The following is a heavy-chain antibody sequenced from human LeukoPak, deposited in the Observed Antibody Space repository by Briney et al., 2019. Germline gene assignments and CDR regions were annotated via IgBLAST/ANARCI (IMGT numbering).Heavy chain of an antibody. CDR1: GFSFRTYW. CDR2: LSPEGSDK. CDR3: ARDAYTSASDS. Sequence: PGGSLRLSCAASGFSFRTYWMTWVRQAPGKGLGWVANLSPEGSDKFYVDSVKGRFTIFRDNAKSSVYLQMSSLRVEDTAVYYCARDAYTSASDSWGQGTLVSVSS. J-gene: IGHJ5*01. D-gene: IGHD2-15*01. V-gene: IGHV3-7*01.